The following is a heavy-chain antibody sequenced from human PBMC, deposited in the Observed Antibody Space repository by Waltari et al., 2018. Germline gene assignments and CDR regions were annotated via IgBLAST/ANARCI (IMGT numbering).Heavy chain of an antibody. Sequence: VQLQESGPGLVKPSETLSLTCTVSGGSITSYYWNWIRQPAGKGLEWIGRIYPSGSTIYNPSLMSRVTVSVDTSKNQISLKLSSVTAADTAVYFCASDDEYCSGTTCHRQDYWGQGTRVTVSS. CDR3: ASDDEYCSGTTCHRQDY. J-gene: IGHJ4*02. D-gene: IGHD2-15*01. CDR1: GGSITSYY. V-gene: IGHV4-4*07. CDR2: IYPSGST.